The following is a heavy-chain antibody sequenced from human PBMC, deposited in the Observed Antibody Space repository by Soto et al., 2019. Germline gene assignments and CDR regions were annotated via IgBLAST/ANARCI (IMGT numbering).Heavy chain of an antibody. Sequence: HPGGSLRLSCAASGFTFSSYGMHWVRQAPGKGLEWVAVIWYDGSNKYYADSVKGRFTISRDNSKNTLYLQMNSLRAEDTAVYYCARASPLRSSWPLDYWGQETLVTVSS. CDR3: ARASPLRSSWPLDY. V-gene: IGHV3-33*01. J-gene: IGHJ4*02. D-gene: IGHD6-13*01. CDR2: IWYDGSNK. CDR1: GFTFSSYG.